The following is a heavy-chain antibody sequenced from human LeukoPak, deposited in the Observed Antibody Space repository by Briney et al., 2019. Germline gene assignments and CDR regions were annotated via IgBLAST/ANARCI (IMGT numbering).Heavy chain of an antibody. D-gene: IGHD3-10*01. CDR2: ISGSGGST. CDR1: GFSFGSYG. J-gene: IGHJ4*02. Sequence: GGSLRLSCAASGFSFGSYGMHWVRQAPGKGLEWVSAISGSGGSTYYADSVKGRFTISRDNAKNSLYLQMNSLRAEDTAVYYCARVRYYGSAHPDYWGQGTLVTVSS. V-gene: IGHV3-21*01. CDR3: ARVRYYGSAHPDY.